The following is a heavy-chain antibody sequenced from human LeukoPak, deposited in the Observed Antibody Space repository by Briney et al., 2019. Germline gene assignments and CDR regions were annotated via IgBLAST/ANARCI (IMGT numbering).Heavy chain of an antibody. Sequence: GGSLRLSCAASGFTFSRYSMNWVRQAPGKGLEWVSCITGNSEYIFYADSVKGRFTISRDNAENSLFLQMNSLRAEDTAVYYCARNGFESSGYYEIDSWGQGTLVTVSS. CDR3: ARNGFESSGYYEIDS. D-gene: IGHD3-22*01. CDR2: ITGNSEYI. J-gene: IGHJ4*02. V-gene: IGHV3-21*01. CDR1: GFTFSRYS.